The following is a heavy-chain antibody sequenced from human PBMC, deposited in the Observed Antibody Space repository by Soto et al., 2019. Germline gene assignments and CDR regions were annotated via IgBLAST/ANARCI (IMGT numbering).Heavy chain of an antibody. CDR2: IYYSGST. D-gene: IGHD3-3*01. V-gene: IGHV4-31*03. Sequence: PSETLSLTCTVSGGPISSGGYYWSWIRQHPGKGLEWIGYIYYSGSTYYNPSLKSRVTISVDTSKNQFSLKLSSVTAADTAVYYCARVRFLEWSVGGMDVWGQGTTVTVSS. CDR1: GGPISSGGYY. J-gene: IGHJ6*02. CDR3: ARVRFLEWSVGGMDV.